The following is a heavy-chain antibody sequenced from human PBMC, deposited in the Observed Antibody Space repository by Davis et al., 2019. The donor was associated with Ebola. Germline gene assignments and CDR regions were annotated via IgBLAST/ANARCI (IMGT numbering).Heavy chain of an antibody. CDR3: ARAGYCISTSCPGEC. CDR2: INPSGGST. V-gene: IGHV1-46*03. Sequence: AASVKVSCKASGYTFTSYYMHWVRQAPGQGLEWMGIINPSGGSTSYAQKFQGRVTMTRDTSTGTVYMELSSLGSEDTAVYYCARAGYCISTSCPGECWGQGTLVTVSS. J-gene: IGHJ4*02. CDR1: GYTFTSYY. D-gene: IGHD2-2*01.